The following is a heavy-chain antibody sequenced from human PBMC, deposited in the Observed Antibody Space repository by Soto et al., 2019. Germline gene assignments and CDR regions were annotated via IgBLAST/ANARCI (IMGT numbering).Heavy chain of an antibody. V-gene: IGHV1-69*13. D-gene: IGHD2-15*01. J-gene: IGHJ2*01. CDR3: ARYYCSGGSCYPWYFDL. CDR1: GGTFSSYA. CDR2: IIPIFGTA. Sequence: ASVKVSCKASGGTFSSYAISWVRQAPGQGLEWMGGIIPIFGTANYAQKFQGRVTITADESTSTAYMELSSLRSEDTAVYYCARYYCSGGSCYPWYFDLWGRGTLVTVSS.